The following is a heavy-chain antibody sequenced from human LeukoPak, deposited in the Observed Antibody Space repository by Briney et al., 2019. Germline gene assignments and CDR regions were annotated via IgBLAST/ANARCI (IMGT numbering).Heavy chain of an antibody. CDR3: ARDLDGGGDGYNFGG. J-gene: IGHJ4*02. D-gene: IGHD5-24*01. Sequence: SETLSLTCTVSGGSISSGSYYWSWIRQPAGKGLEWIGRIYTSGSTNYNPSLKSRVTISVDTSKNQFSLKLSSVTAADTAVYYCARDLDGGGDGYNFGGWGQGTLVTVSS. CDR2: IYTSGST. V-gene: IGHV4-61*02. CDR1: GGSISSGSYY.